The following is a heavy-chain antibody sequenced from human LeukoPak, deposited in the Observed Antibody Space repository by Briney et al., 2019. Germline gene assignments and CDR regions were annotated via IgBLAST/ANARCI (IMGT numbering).Heavy chain of an antibody. CDR3: ARGIKAWGTRGSYFDY. D-gene: IGHD3-16*01. CDR1: GGSISSYY. Sequence: PSETLSLTCTVSGGSISSYYWSWIRQPPGKGLEWIGYIYYSASTNYNPSLKSRVTISVDTSKNQFSLKLSSVTAADTAVYYCARGIKAWGTRGSYFDYWGQGTLVTVSS. V-gene: IGHV4-59*01. J-gene: IGHJ4*02. CDR2: IYYSAST.